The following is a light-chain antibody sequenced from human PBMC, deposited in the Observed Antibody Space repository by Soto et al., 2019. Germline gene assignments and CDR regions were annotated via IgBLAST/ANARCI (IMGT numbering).Light chain of an antibody. CDR2: WAS. J-gene: IGKJ4*01. CDR1: QSILYSSTNKDF. Sequence: DIVMTQSPDSLAVFLGERATINCKSSQSILYSSTNKDFLAWYHQKPGQSHKLLIYWASTRESVVPDRFSGSWSGTDFIRTINSLQAEVVAVYYCQQYYSLFPTLGGGTKVEIK. CDR3: QQYYSLFPT. V-gene: IGKV4-1*01.